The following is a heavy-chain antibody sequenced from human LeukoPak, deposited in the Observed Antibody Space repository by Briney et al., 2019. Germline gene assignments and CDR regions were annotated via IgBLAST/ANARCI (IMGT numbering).Heavy chain of an antibody. V-gene: IGHV3-7*03. CDR2: IKEDESEK. CDR1: GFTFSAYW. CDR3: VRGNPFGEY. J-gene: IGHJ4*02. D-gene: IGHD3-16*01. Sequence: GGSRRLSCTASGFTFSAYWMFWVRQAPGKGLEWVANIKEDESEKYYVDSVKGRFTISRDNAKNSLYLQMNSLRVEDTAVYYCVRGNPFGEYWGQGTLVTVSS.